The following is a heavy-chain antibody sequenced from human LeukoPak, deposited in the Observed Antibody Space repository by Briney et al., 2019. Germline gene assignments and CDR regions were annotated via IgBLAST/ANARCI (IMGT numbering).Heavy chain of an antibody. V-gene: IGHV1-18*01. Sequence: RASVKVSCKASGYAFPSYGINGVRQAPGQGREWMGWISTQSGNTNYAQKLQGRVTMTTDTSTSPAYMELRSLRSDDTAVYYCARAEGQQRVDYWGQGTLLTVSS. J-gene: IGHJ4*02. CDR1: GYAFPSYG. CDR3: ARAEGQQRVDY. CDR2: ISTQSGNT. D-gene: IGHD6-25*01.